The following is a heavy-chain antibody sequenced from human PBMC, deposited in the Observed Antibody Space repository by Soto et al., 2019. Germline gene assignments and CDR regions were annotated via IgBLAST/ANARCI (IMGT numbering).Heavy chain of an antibody. D-gene: IGHD1-1*01. CDR1: GGSISSGGYS. V-gene: IGHV4-30-2*01. Sequence: PSETLSLTCAVSGGSISSGGYSWSWIRQPPGKGLEWIGYIYHSGSTYYNPSLKSRVTISVDRSKNQFSLKLSSVTAEDTAVYYCAKDRPRRTSGYFFDYWGQGTPVTVSS. J-gene: IGHJ4*02. CDR2: IYHSGST. CDR3: AKDRPRRTSGYFFDY.